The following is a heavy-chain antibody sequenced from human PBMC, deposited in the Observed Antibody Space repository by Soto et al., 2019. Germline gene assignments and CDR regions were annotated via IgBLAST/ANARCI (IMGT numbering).Heavy chain of an antibody. D-gene: IGHD3-16*02. J-gene: IGHJ4*02. CDR2: IYHSGST. Sequence: SETLSLTCTVSGGSISSNNWWSWVRQSPEKGLEWIGEIYHSGSTNYNPSLKSRVTISVDTSKNQFSLKLSSVTAADTAVYYCARGRISTYRVFDYWGQGTLVTVSS. CDR1: GGSISSNNW. CDR3: ARGRISTYRVFDY. V-gene: IGHV4-4*02.